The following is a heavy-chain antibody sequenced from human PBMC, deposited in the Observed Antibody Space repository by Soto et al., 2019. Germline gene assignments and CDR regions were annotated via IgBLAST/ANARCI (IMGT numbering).Heavy chain of an antibody. V-gene: IGHV5-51*01. CDR2: IYPGDSDT. Sequence: GDSLRIPCKGFGQRFTSYWIGWVRQMPGKGLEWMGIIYPGDSDTRYSPSFQGQVTISADKSISTAYLQWSSLKASDTAMYYCARPRDGYNPGAFDIWGQGTMVTVS. J-gene: IGHJ3*02. CDR1: GQRFTSYW. D-gene: IGHD5-12*01. CDR3: ARPRDGYNPGAFDI.